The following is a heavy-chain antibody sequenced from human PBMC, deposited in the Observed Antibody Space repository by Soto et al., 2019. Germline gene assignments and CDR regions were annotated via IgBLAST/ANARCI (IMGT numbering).Heavy chain of an antibody. CDR3: APLGYSSSNFDY. J-gene: IGHJ4*02. CDR1: GGSISTSNW. V-gene: IGHV4-39*01. Sequence: ETLSLTCAVSGGSISTSNWWSWVRQPPGKGLEWIGSIYYSGSTYYNPSLKSRVTISVDTSKNQFSLKLSSVTAADTAVYYCAPLGYSSSNFDYWGQGTLVTVSS. D-gene: IGHD6-6*01. CDR2: IYYSGST.